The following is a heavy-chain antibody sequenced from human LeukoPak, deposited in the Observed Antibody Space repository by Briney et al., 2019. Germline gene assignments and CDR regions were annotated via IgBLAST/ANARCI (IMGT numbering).Heavy chain of an antibody. CDR2: IRYDGSNK. D-gene: IGHD2-21*02. V-gene: IGHV3-30*02. J-gene: IGHJ3*02. CDR3: AREVVVVTAFDAFDI. Sequence: GGSLRLSCAASGFTFSSYGMHWVRQAPGKGLEWVAFIRYDGSNKYYADSVKGRFTISRDNSKNTLYLQMNSLRAEDTAVYYCAREVVVVTAFDAFDIWGQGTMVTVSS. CDR1: GFTFSSYG.